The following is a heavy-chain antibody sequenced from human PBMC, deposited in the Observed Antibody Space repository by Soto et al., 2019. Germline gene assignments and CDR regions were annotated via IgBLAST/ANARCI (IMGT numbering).Heavy chain of an antibody. D-gene: IGHD2-2*01. V-gene: IGHV3-74*01. J-gene: IGHJ3*02. Sequence: EVQLVESGGGLVQPGGSLRLSCAASGFTFSSYWMHWVRQAPGKGLVWVSRITSDGSSTSYADSVKGRFTISRDNAKNTLYLQMISLRAVDTSVYYCGPSPDEGYAFDIWGQGTMVTVSS. CDR2: ITSDGSST. CDR1: GFTFSSYW. CDR3: GPSPDEGYAFDI.